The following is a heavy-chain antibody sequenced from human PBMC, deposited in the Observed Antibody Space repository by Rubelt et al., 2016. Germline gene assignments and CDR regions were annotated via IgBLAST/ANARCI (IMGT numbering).Heavy chain of an antibody. J-gene: IGHJ2*01. Sequence: QVQLQQWGAGLLKPSETLSLTCAVYGGSFSGYYWSWIRQPPGKGLEWIGEINHSGSTNYNPSLTSRVTISVDTSKNQFSRKRSFVTAADTAVYYCARQVGSGKWYSDLWGRGTLVTVSS. V-gene: IGHV4-34*01. CDR1: GGSFSGYY. CDR2: INHSGST. CDR3: ARQVGSGKWYSDL. D-gene: IGHD1-26*01.